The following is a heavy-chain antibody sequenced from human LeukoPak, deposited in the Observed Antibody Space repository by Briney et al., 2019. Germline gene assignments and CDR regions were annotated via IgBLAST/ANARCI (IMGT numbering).Heavy chain of an antibody. CDR1: GYXFTNYW. CDR2: IVPGDSDT. J-gene: IGHJ1*01. V-gene: IGHV5-51*01. Sequence: GESLKISCKGSGYXFTNYWIGWVRQMPGKSGGWVGIIVPGDSDTRYSPSFQGQVTISADKSISTAYLQWSSLKASDTAMYYCARLSFRCGVTMVRGVTEYFQHWGQGTLVTVSS. CDR3: ARLSFRCGVTMVRGVTEYFQH. D-gene: IGHD3-10*01.